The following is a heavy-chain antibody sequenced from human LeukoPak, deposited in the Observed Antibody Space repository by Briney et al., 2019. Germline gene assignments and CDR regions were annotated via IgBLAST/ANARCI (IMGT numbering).Heavy chain of an antibody. CDR2: IYSSENT. CDR3: ARAYGSGSYFDY. Sequence: PSETLSLTCTVSGGSISSYHWSWIRQPAGKGLEWIGRIYSSENTDYNPSLKSRVTMSLDTSKNQFSLNLSSMTAADTAMYYCARAYGSGSYFDYWGQGTLVTVSS. J-gene: IGHJ4*02. D-gene: IGHD3-10*01. V-gene: IGHV4-4*07. CDR1: GGSISSYH.